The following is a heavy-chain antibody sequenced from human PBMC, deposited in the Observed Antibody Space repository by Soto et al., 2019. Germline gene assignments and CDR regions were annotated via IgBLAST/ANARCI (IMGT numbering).Heavy chain of an antibody. D-gene: IGHD3-9*01. CDR3: AKERGYYDILTGYRYDAFDI. J-gene: IGHJ3*02. CDR2: ICGSGGSK. Sequence: PGGSLRLSCAASGFSFSSYGMHCVRQAPSKGLEWVSGICGSGGSKYYADSVKGRFTISRDNSKNTLYLQMNSLRAEDTAVYYCAKERGYYDILTGYRYDAFDIWGQGTMVTVSS. V-gene: IGHV3-23*01. CDR1: GFSFSSYG.